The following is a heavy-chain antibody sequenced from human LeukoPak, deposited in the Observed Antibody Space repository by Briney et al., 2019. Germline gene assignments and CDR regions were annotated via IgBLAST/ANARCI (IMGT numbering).Heavy chain of an antibody. D-gene: IGHD3-10*01. CDR2: INPKTGGT. CDR3: ARPSVVRGEGWFDP. Sequence: ASVKVSCKASGYTFTGYYMHWVRQAPGQGLEWMGWINPKTGGTNYAQKFQGRVTMTRDMSISTAYTELSRLRSDDTAVYYCARPSVVRGEGWFDPWGQGTLVTVSS. CDR1: GYTFTGYY. V-gene: IGHV1-2*02. J-gene: IGHJ5*02.